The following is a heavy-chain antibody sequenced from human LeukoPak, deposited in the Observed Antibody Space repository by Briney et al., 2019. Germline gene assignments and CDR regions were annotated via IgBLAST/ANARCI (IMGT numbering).Heavy chain of an antibody. Sequence: GASVKVSCKASGYTFTSYGISWVRQAPGQGLEWMGWISTYNGNTNYAQKLQGRVTMTTDTSTSTAYMELRSLRSDVTAVYYCARATMVQGVITPPFDYWGQGTLVTVSS. CDR2: ISTYNGNT. D-gene: IGHD3-10*01. J-gene: IGHJ4*02. CDR1: GYTFTSYG. V-gene: IGHV1-18*01. CDR3: ARATMVQGVITPPFDY.